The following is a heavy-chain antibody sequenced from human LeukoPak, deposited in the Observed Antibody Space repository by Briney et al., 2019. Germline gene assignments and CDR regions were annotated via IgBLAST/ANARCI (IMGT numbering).Heavy chain of an antibody. D-gene: IGHD3-22*01. J-gene: IGHJ4*02. CDR3: ARDRGAFNFYDSSGYYFVNFDS. Sequence: GASVKVSCKASGYTFTSYGISWVRQAPGQGLEWMGRIIPVTGMPTYAQTFQGRITITADKSARTVYMELTSLGSEDTAVYYCARDRGAFNFYDSSGYYFVNFDSWGQGTLVTVSP. CDR2: IIPVTGMP. CDR1: GYTFTSYG. V-gene: IGHV1-69*04.